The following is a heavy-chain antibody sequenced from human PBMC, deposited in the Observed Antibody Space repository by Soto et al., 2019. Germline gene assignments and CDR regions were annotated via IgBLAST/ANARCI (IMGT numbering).Heavy chain of an antibody. CDR2: IYYSGST. CDR1: GGSISSYY. Sequence: TSETLSLTCTVSGGSISSYYWSWIRQPPGKGLEWIGYIYYSGSTNYNPSLKSRVTISVDTSKNQFSLKLSSVTAADTAVYYCARVGDTAMVMAYYYGMDVWGQGTTVTVSS. V-gene: IGHV4-59*01. CDR3: ARVGDTAMVMAYYYGMDV. D-gene: IGHD5-18*01. J-gene: IGHJ6*02.